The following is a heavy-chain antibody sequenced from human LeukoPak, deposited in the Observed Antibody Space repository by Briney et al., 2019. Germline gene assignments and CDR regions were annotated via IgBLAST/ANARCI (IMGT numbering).Heavy chain of an antibody. CDR2: ISADGGST. Sequence: PGGSLRLSCAASGFTFDDYVIHWVRQAPGKGLEWVSLISADGGSTHYADSVKGRFTISRDNSKNTLYLQMNSLRAEDTAVYYCAKDRDPYYYYYGMDVWGQGTTVTVSS. CDR3: AKDRDPYYYYYGMDV. J-gene: IGHJ6*02. CDR1: GFTFDDYV. V-gene: IGHV3-43*02.